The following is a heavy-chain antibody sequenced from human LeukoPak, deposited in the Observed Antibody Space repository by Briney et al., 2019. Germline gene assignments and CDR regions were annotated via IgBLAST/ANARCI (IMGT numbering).Heavy chain of an antibody. D-gene: IGHD2/OR15-2a*01. V-gene: IGHV3-23*01. CDR3: VSFYETY. CDR2: VSGSGART. J-gene: IGHJ4*02. CDR1: GFTFDSYA. Sequence: GGSLRLSCAASGFTFDSYAMSWVRQAPGKGLEWLSTVSGSGARTDYADSVKGRFTISKDNAKNTVYLQMNNLRAEDTAVYYCVSFYETYWGRGTLVTVSS.